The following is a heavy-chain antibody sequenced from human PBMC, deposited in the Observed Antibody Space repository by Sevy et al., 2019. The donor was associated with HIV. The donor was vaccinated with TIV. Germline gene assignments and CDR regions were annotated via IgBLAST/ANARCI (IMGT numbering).Heavy chain of an antibody. D-gene: IGHD3-22*01. V-gene: IGHV3-7*01. J-gene: IGHJ5*02. CDR1: RFTFNIYW. CDR3: ARGSTYYYDTSGYSA. Sequence: GGSLRLSCAASRFTFNIYWMGWVRQAPGKGLEWVANIKQDGSDKYYVGSVKGRFTISRDNAKRSQYLQMTNLRAEDTAVYYCARGSTYYYDTSGYSAWGQGTLVTVSS. CDR2: IKQDGSDK.